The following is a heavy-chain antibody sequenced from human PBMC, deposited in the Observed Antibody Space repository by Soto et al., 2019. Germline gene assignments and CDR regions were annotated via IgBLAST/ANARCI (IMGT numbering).Heavy chain of an antibody. Sequence: SETLSLTCSVSRGSISSYYWSWVRQPPGKGLEWICFIHRTGSTKYNPSLESRVTISVDTSQNQLSLRLSSVTAADTAVHYCARESVRSGKNNGFDLWGQGILVTVSS. CDR1: RGSISSYY. CDR2: IHRTGST. J-gene: IGHJ5*02. V-gene: IGHV4-59*01. D-gene: IGHD3-10*01. CDR3: ARESVRSGKNNGFDL.